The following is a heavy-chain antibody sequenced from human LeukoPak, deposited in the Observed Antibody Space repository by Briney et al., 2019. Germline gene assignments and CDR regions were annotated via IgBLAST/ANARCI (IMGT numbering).Heavy chain of an antibody. V-gene: IGHV3-49*04. J-gene: IGHJ3*02. CDR2: IRSKTYDGTS. CDR3: TSWCSGSSCPGPDAFDI. Sequence: PGGSLRLSCTASGFTFGDYAMSWVRQAPGKGLEWVGFIRSKTYDGTSEYAASVKGSFTISNHDSTSITYLKMNSMKTEDTAVYYCTSWCSGSSCPGPDAFDIWGQGTMVTVSS. D-gene: IGHD6-13*01. CDR1: GFTFGDYA.